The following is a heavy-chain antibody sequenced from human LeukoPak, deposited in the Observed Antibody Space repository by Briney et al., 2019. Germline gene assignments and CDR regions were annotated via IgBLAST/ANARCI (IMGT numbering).Heavy chain of an antibody. V-gene: IGHV4-39*07. CDR1: GGSIRSSSYY. Sequence: KASETLSLTCTVSGGSIRSSSYYWGWIRQPPGKGLEWIGRIYTSGSTNYNPSLKSRVTISVDTSKNQFSLKLSSVTAADTAVYYCARGGYYYMDVWGKGTTVTVSS. CDR2: IYTSGST. J-gene: IGHJ6*03. D-gene: IGHD3-10*01. CDR3: ARGGYYYMDV.